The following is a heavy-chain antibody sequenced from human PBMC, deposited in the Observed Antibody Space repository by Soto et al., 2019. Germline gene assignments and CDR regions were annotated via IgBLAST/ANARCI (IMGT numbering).Heavy chain of an antibody. V-gene: IGHV3-23*01. D-gene: IGHD6-6*01. CDR2: ISDSGGLT. CDR1: GLAFSSHP. CDR3: ARRAFGSSRSFDI. J-gene: IGHJ3*02. Sequence: GSLRLSCAASGLAFSSHPMSWVRQAPERGLEWVSGISDSGGLTYNADSVKGRFTISRDNSKNTLYLQMNSLRAEDTALYYCARRAFGSSRSFDIWGQGTMVTVSS.